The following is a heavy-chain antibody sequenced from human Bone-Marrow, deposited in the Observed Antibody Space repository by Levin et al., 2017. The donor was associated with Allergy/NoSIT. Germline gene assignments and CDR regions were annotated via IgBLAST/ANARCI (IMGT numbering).Heavy chain of an antibody. D-gene: IGHD3-22*01. CDR1: GFTFTNYA. CDR2: ISDSGGNT. J-gene: IGHJ4*02. V-gene: IGHV3-23*01. CDR3: AKDYQNSYDSRGFYSPFDY. Sequence: GGSLRLSCVVSGFTFTNYAMSWVRQAPGQGLEWVSAISDSGGNTYYADSVKGRITISRDNSKNTLYLQMNSLRAEDTAVYYCAKDYQNSYDSRGFYSPFDYWGQGTLVTVSS.